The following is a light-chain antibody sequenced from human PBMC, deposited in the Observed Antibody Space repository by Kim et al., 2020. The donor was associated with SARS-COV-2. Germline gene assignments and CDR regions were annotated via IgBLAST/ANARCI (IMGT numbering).Light chain of an antibody. J-gene: IGKJ1*01. V-gene: IGKV1-5*03. CDR1: QSIIYW. Sequence: EIQMTQSPSTLSASVGDRVTITCRASQSIIYWLAWYQQKPGKAPNLLIYETSTLKSGVPSRFSGNGSGTEFTLTISGLQRDDFATYYGQQYDTYPAFGQGTKVDIK. CDR3: QQYDTYPA. CDR2: ETS.